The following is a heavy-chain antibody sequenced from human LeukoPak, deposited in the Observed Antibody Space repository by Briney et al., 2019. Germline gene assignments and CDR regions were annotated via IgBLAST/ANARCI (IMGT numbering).Heavy chain of an antibody. CDR2: IYYSGST. CDR3: ARHANYDRSARPLDY. J-gene: IGHJ4*02. V-gene: IGHV4-59*08. D-gene: IGHD3-22*01. CDR1: GASISSYY. Sequence: PSETLSLTCTVSGASISSYYWSWFRQPPGKGLEWIGYIYYSGSTDYNPSLKSRVTISVDTSRNQFSLRLSSVTAADTAVYYCARHANYDRSARPLDYWGQGTLVTVSS.